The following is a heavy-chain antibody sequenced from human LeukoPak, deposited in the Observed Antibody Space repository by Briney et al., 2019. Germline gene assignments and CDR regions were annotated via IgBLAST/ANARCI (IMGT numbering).Heavy chain of an antibody. V-gene: IGHV1-46*01. J-gene: IGHJ4*02. D-gene: IGHD2-21*01. Sequence: ASVKVSCKASGYTFTNYYMHWVRQAPGQGLEWMGIINPSGGSTSYAQKFQGRVTVTRDMSTNTVYMELSSLRSEDTAVYYCTTSSYCEKNVCQTYFDFWGQGTLVTVSS. CDR1: GYTFTNYY. CDR3: TTSSYCEKNVCQTYFDF. CDR2: INPSGGST.